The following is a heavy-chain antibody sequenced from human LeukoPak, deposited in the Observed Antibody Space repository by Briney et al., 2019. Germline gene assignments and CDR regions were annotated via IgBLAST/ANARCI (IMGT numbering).Heavy chain of an antibody. Sequence: GGSMRLSCTASGFTFGDYAMSWFRPAPGKGLEWVSFIGSKAYGGTTEYAASVKGRFTISRYDSKSIAYLQMNSLKTEDTAVYYCTSIPGYSYGPFDYWGQGTLVTVSS. CDR1: GFTFGDYA. CDR3: TSIPGYSYGPFDY. CDR2: IGSKAYGGTT. D-gene: IGHD5-18*01. J-gene: IGHJ4*02. V-gene: IGHV3-49*03.